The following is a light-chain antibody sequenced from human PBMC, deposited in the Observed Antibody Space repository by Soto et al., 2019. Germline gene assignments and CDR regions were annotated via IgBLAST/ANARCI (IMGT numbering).Light chain of an antibody. CDR1: QGISSY. J-gene: IGKJ4*01. Sequence: IHLTQSTSSLSASVGDRVTITCRASQGISSYLAGYQQKPGKAPKLLIYAASTLQSGVPSRFSGSGSGTDFTLTISSLQPEDFATYYCQQLNSYPLTFGGGTKVEIK. V-gene: IGKV1-9*01. CDR2: AAS. CDR3: QQLNSYPLT.